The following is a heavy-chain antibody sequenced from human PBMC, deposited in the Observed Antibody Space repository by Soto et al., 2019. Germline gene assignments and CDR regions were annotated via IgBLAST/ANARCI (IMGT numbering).Heavy chain of an antibody. Sequence: PRGSLSLSCPASGFTFTSYAMSWVRHPPGNGLEWVSATSGSGGSTYYADSVKGRSTISRDNSKTTLYLQMNSLRAEDTAVYYCATVTRDIVVVPAAIRPYYYYGMDVWGQGTTVTVSS. CDR3: ATVTRDIVVVPAAIRPYYYYGMDV. J-gene: IGHJ6*02. CDR1: GFTFTSYA. V-gene: IGHV3-23*01. CDR2: TSGSGGST. D-gene: IGHD2-2*02.